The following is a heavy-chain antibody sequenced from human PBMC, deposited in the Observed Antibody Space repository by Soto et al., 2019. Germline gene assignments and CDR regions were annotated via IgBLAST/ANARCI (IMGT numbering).Heavy chain of an antibody. Sequence: ASVKVSCKASGYTFTTYGISWVRQAPGEGLEWLGGINTHNGNTNYAQNLQGRVFMTADTSTNTAYMELRSLRSDDTAIYYCTREGSAPYYYYSMDAWGEGTTVTVAS. CDR3: TREGSAPYYYYSMDA. J-gene: IGHJ6*04. CDR1: GYTFTTYG. D-gene: IGHD3-10*01. CDR2: INTHNGNT. V-gene: IGHV1-18*01.